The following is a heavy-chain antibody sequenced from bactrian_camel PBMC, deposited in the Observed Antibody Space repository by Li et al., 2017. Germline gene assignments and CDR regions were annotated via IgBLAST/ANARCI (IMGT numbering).Heavy chain of an antibody. CDR1: GYTYSRYA. V-gene: IGHV3S55*01. Sequence: HVQLVESGGGSVQAGGSLRLSCAVSGYTYSRYAMGWFRQAPGKEREGVATIDSDGRTNYADSVKGRFTISKDNAKNTLYLQMNSLKPEDTAMYYCAANEAGSCTYSIWKYRFLSCGQGTQVTVS. D-gene: IGHD6*01. J-gene: IGHJ4*01. CDR2: IDSDGRT. CDR3: AANEAGSCTYSIWKYRFLS.